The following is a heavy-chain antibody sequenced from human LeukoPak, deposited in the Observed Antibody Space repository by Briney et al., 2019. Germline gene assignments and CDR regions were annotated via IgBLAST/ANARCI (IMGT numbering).Heavy chain of an antibody. V-gene: IGHV4-4*09. Sequence: PSETLSLTCTVSLDSINDHYWSWIRHPPPGGVEGIAYTYSSVSTNSNPSLKSRVTISIDTSKSQFSLKLTSVTAADAGVYYCARQRCSGGSCYRVDQLYYMDVWGKGTTVTVSS. CDR1: LDSINDHY. CDR3: ARQRCSGGSCYRVDQLYYMDV. J-gene: IGHJ6*03. CDR2: TYSSVST. D-gene: IGHD2-15*01.